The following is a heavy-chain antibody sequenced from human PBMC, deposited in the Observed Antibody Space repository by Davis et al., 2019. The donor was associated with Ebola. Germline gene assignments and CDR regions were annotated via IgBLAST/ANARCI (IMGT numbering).Heavy chain of an antibody. D-gene: IGHD6-13*01. V-gene: IGHV1-18*01. CDR2: ISAYNGNT. Sequence: ASVKVSCKASGYTFTSYGISWVRQAPGQGLEWMGWISAYNGNTNYAQKLQGRVTMTRDTSTSTVYMELSSLRSEDTAVYYCAREGPGGYSSSTKVGWFDPWGQGTLVTVSS. CDR3: AREGPGGYSSSTKVGWFDP. J-gene: IGHJ5*02. CDR1: GYTFTSYG.